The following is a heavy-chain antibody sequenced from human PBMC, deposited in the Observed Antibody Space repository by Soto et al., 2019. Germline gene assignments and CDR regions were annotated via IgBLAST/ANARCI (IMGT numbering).Heavy chain of an antibody. J-gene: IGHJ4*02. V-gene: IGHV4-59*01. D-gene: IGHD1-1*01. CDR2: IYYSGST. Sequence: SETLSLTCTVSGGSISSYYWSWIRQPPGKELEWIGYIYYSGSTNYNPSLKSRVTISVDTSKNQFSLKLSSVTAADTAVYYCAVGGTGTADYYFDYWGQGTLVTVSS. CDR3: AVGGTGTADYYFDY. CDR1: GGSISSYY.